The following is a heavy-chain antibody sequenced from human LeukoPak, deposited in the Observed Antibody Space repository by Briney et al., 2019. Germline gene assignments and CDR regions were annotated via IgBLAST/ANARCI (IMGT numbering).Heavy chain of an antibody. CDR3: ARDQVRGLDY. V-gene: IGHV3-48*03. CDR2: ISEDGGYTT. Sequence: GGSLRLSCAASVLSFSLHQMDWARGSPGKGLEGVAYISEDGGYTTAYADSVKGRFTISRDDAKNSLYLQMNSLSAEDRAVYHCARDQVRGLDYWGQGTLVTVSS. D-gene: IGHD2-21*01. J-gene: IGHJ4*02. CDR1: VLSFSLHQ.